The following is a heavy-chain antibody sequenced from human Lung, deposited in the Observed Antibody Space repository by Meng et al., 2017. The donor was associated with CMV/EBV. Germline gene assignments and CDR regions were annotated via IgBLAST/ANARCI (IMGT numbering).Heavy chain of an antibody. J-gene: IGHJ4*02. CDR2: IKTKTDGWTT. CDR3: TAGLYDSGGVDQ. V-gene: IGHV3-15*01. Sequence: GESLKISCAASGFTFNDAWMNWVRQAPGKGLEWVGRIKTKTDGWTTDYAAPVKGGFTISRDDSKNTLYMRMNSLKTEDTAVYYCTAGLYDSGGVDQWGQGTLVTVSS. D-gene: IGHD3-22*01. CDR1: GFTFNDAW.